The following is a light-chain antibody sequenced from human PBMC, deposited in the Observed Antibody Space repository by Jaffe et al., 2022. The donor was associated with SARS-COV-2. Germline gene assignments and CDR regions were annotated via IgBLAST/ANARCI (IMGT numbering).Light chain of an antibody. CDR2: DTN. CDR3: ALSYSGARPV. Sequence: QAVVTQEPSLTVSPGGTVTLTCGSSTGAVTSGLYPYWFQQKPGQAPRTLIYDTNNKHPWTPARFSGSLLGGKAALILSGAQPEDEAEYFCALSYSGARPVFGGGTKLTVL. CDR1: TGAVTSGLY. V-gene: IGLV7-46*01. J-gene: IGLJ3*02.